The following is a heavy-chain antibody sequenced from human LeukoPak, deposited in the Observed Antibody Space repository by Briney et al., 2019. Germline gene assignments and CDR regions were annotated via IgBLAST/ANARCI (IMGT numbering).Heavy chain of an antibody. D-gene: IGHD3-10*01. V-gene: IGHV1-2*02. CDR3: FGWGGGGFDI. J-gene: IGHJ3*02. CDR2: INPNSGGT. Sequence: GASVKVSCKASGYTFTGHYMHWVRQAPGQGLEWVGWINPNSGGTNYAQSFQGRVTMTRDTSISTAYMELYSLRSDDTAVYYCFGWGGGGFDIGGKGTMVTVS. CDR1: GYTFTGHY.